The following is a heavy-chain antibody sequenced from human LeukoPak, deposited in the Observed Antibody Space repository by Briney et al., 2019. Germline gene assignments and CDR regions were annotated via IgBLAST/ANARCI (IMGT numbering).Heavy chain of an antibody. CDR2: ISSSDGTT. Sequence: GGSLRLSCAASGFVFSTYEMDWVRQAPGKGLEWVSYISSSDGTTYYADSVKGRFTISRDNAKNSLSLQMNSLSAEDTAVYYCVRELVPQSINSGYDSFHIWGQGTMVTISS. J-gene: IGHJ3*02. CDR3: VRELVPQSINSGYDSFHI. D-gene: IGHD5-12*01. V-gene: IGHV3-48*03. CDR1: GFVFSTYE.